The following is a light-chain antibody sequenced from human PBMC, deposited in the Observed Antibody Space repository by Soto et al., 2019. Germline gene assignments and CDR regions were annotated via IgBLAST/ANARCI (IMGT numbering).Light chain of an antibody. CDR3: NSYAGSNIYV. Sequence: QSALTQPPSASGSPGQSVTISCTGTSSDVGGYNFVSWYQHHPGKAPKLIIYEVNKRPSGVPNRFSGSKSGNTASLTVSGLQAEDEGDYYCNSYAGSNIYVFGTGTKVTVL. CDR1: SSDVGGYNF. V-gene: IGLV2-8*01. CDR2: EVN. J-gene: IGLJ1*01.